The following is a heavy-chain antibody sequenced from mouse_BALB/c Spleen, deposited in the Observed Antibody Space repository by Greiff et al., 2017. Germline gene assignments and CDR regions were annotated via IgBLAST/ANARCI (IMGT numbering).Heavy chain of an antibody. V-gene: IGHV14-1*02. CDR2: IDPENGNT. J-gene: IGHJ2*01. CDR3: ARTTVDYFDY. Sequence: VQLQQSGAELVKPGASVKLSCTASGFNIKDYYMHWVKQRPEQGLEWIGWIDPENGNTIYDPKFQGKASITADTSSNTAYLQLSSLTSEDTAVYYCARTTVDYFDYWGQGTTLTVSS. D-gene: IGHD1-1*01. CDR1: GFNIKDYY.